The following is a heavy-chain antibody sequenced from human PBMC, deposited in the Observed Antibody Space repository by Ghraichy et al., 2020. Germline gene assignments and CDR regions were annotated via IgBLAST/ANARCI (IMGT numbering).Heavy chain of an antibody. CDR3: ARGEMATVY. CDR1: GFTFSSYW. CDR2: IKSDGSST. Sequence: GGSLRLSCAASGFTFSSYWMHWVRQAPGKGLVWVSRIKSDGSSTGYADSVKGRFTISRDNAKNTLYLQMNSLRAEDTAGYYCARGEMATVYWGQGTLVTVSS. V-gene: IGHV3-74*01. D-gene: IGHD5-24*01. J-gene: IGHJ4*02.